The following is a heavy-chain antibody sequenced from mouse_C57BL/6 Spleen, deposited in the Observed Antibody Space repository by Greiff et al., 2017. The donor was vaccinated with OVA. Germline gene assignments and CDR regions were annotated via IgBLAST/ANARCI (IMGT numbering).Heavy chain of an antibody. CDR3: ARSLYYGSSHWYFDV. CDR1: GYAFSSYW. D-gene: IGHD1-1*01. Sequence: QVQLQQSGAELVKPGASVKISCKASGYAFSSYWMNWVKQRPGKGLEWIGQLYPGDGDTNYNGKFKGQATLTADKSSSTAYMQLSSLTSEDSAVYFCARSLYYGSSHWYFDVWGTGTTVTVSS. J-gene: IGHJ1*03. V-gene: IGHV1-80*01. CDR2: LYPGDGDT.